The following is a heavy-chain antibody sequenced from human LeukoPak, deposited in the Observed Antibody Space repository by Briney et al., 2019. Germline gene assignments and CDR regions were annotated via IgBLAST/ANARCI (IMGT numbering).Heavy chain of an antibody. CDR1: GYTFTGYY. CDR2: INPHSGGT. J-gene: IGHJ4*02. Sequence: ASVKVSCKASGYTFTGYYMHWVRQAPGQGLEWLGWINPHSGGTNFAQKFQGRVTMTRDTSISTSYMELNRLRSDDTAVYYCARVRDYGGNSGAPDYWGQGSLVTVFS. V-gene: IGHV1-2*02. D-gene: IGHD4-23*01. CDR3: ARVRDYGGNSGAPDY.